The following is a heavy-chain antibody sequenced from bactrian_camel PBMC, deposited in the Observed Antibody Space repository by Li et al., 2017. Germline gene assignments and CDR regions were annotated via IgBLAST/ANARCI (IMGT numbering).Heavy chain of an antibody. CDR1: GYTYSRYC. J-gene: IGHJ4*01. D-gene: IGHD3*01. CDR3: AAQDRPGAWFNEYNY. V-gene: IGHV3S1*01. CDR2: ISTRSGTV. Sequence: HVQLVESGGGSVQAGGSLRLSCAASGYTYSRYCMGWFRQAPGKKREGVASISTRSGTVFYADSVKGRFTIAQGVNKNTLYLQMNSLNPEDSAMYYCAAQDRPGAWFNEYNYWGQGTQVTVS.